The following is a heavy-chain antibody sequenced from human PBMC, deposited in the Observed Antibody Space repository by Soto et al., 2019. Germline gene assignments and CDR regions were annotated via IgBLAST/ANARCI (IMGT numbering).Heavy chain of an antibody. CDR1: GGSFSGYY. V-gene: IGHV4-34*01. D-gene: IGHD3-3*01. J-gene: IGHJ6*02. Sequence: PSETLSLTXAVYGGSFSGYYWSWIRQPPGKGLEWIGEINHSGSTNYNPSLKSRVTISVDTSKNQFSLKLSSVTAADTAVYYCARGGYDFWSGYYLYYYYGMDVWGQGTTVTVSS. CDR3: ARGGYDFWSGYYLYYYYGMDV. CDR2: INHSGST.